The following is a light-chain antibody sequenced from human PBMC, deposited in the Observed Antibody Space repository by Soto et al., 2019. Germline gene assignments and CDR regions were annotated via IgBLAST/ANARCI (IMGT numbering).Light chain of an antibody. CDR3: QQYSSYWT. CDR1: QSVSSN. V-gene: IGKV3-15*01. J-gene: IGKJ1*01. Sequence: EIVMTQSPATLSVSPGARDPLSCRASQSVSSNLAWYQQKPGQAPRLLIYGASTRATGIPARFSGSGSGTEFTLTISSLQPDDFATYYCQQYSSYWTFGQGTKVDIK. CDR2: GAS.